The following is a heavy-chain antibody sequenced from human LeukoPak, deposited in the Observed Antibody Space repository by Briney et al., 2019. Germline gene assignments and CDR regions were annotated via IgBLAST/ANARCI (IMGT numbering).Heavy chain of an antibody. CDR1: GGSISSSSYY. J-gene: IGHJ4*02. V-gene: IGHV4-39*01. CDR3: ASGNRTAAAHDY. D-gene: IGHD6-13*01. Sequence: SETLSLTCTVSGGSISSSSYYWGWIRQPPGKGLEWIGSIYYSGSTYYNPSLKSRVTISVDTSKNQFSLKLSSVTAADTAVYYCASGNRTAAAHDYWGQGTLVTVSS. CDR2: IYYSGST.